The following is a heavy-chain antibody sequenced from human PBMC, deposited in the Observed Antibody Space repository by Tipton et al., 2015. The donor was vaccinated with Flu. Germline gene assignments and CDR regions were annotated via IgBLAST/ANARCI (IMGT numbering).Heavy chain of an antibody. Sequence: TLSLTCNVSGDSMRSFYWSWIRQSPEKGPEWIGYILYGGSTNYNPSLRSRVTISMDTSKKQFSLELRSVTAADTARYYCARDSSGWYVFDYWGQGIPVTISS. CDR2: ILYGGST. CDR1: GDSMRSFY. V-gene: IGHV4-59*01. J-gene: IGHJ4*02. D-gene: IGHD6-19*01. CDR3: ARDSSGWYVFDY.